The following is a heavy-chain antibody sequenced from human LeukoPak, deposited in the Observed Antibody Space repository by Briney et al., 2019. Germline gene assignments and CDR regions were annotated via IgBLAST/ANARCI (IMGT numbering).Heavy chain of an antibody. J-gene: IGHJ4*02. Sequence: SETLSLTCAVYGGSFSGYYWSWIRQPPGKGLEWIGSIYYSGSTYYNPSLKSRVTISVDTSKNQFSLKLSSVTAADTAVYYCARQVAFVNYDSSGYYRGNYFDYWGQGTLVTVSS. CDR1: GGSFSGYY. V-gene: IGHV4-34*01. CDR3: ARQVAFVNYDSSGYYRGNYFDY. D-gene: IGHD3-22*01. CDR2: IYYSGST.